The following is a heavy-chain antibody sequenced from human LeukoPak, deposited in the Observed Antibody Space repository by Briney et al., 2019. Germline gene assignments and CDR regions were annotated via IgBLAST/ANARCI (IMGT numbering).Heavy chain of an antibody. Sequence: GGSLRHSCAASGFTFSSYAMHWVRQAPGKGPEGVAVISYDGSNKYYADSVKGRFTISRDNSKNTLYLQMNSLRAEDTAVYYCARALPRIAVAGTYFDYWGQGTLVTVSS. V-gene: IGHV3-30-3*01. CDR3: ARALPRIAVAGTYFDY. CDR1: GFTFSSYA. CDR2: ISYDGSNK. J-gene: IGHJ4*02. D-gene: IGHD6-19*01.